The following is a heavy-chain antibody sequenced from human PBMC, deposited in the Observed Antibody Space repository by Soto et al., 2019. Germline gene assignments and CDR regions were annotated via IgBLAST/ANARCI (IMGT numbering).Heavy chain of an antibody. V-gene: IGHV3-53*02. Sequence: EVQLVETGGGLIQPGGSLRLSCAASGFTVSSPQMSWVRQAPGKGLEWVSLIYSSGNTYYADSVKGRFAISRDNSKNTLYLQMNSLRAEDTAVYYCARAGETYYFDYWGQGTLVTVSS. CDR1: GFTVSSPQ. D-gene: IGHD3-16*01. CDR3: ARAGETYYFDY. CDR2: IYSSGNT. J-gene: IGHJ4*02.